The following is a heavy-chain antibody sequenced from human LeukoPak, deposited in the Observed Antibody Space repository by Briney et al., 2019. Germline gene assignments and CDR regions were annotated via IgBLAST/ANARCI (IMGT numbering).Heavy chain of an antibody. J-gene: IGHJ5*02. CDR2: INPSGGST. CDR1: GYTFTSYH. CDR3: ARVNRGLWFGELDNWFDP. D-gene: IGHD3-10*01. Sequence: VASVKVSCKASGYTFTSYHMHWVRQAPGQGLEWMGIINPSGGSTSYAQKFQGRVTMTRDTSTSTVYMELSSLRSEDTAVYYCARVNRGLWFGELDNWFDPWGQGTLVTVSS. V-gene: IGHV1-46*01.